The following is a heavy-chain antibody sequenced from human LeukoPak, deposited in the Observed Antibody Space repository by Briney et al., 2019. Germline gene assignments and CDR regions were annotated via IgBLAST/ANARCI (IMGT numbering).Heavy chain of an antibody. CDR3: ARTALNWFDP. Sequence: TTSETLSLTCAVYGGSFSGYYWSWIRQPPGKGLEWIGEINHSGSTNYNPSLKSRVTISVDTSKNQFSLKLSSVTAADTAVYYCARTALNWFDPWGQGTLVTVSS. V-gene: IGHV4-34*01. J-gene: IGHJ5*02. CDR1: GGSFSGYY. CDR2: INHSGST.